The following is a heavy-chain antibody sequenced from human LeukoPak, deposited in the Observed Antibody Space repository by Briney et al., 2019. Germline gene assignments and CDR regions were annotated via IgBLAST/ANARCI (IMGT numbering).Heavy chain of an antibody. D-gene: IGHD3-10*01. V-gene: IGHV3-48*04. CDR3: ARDRNYGLDY. CDR1: GFTFSSYT. J-gene: IGHJ4*02. Sequence: GGSLRLSCAASGFTFSSYTVNWVRQAPGKGLEWVSYITGSSSTIYYADSVKGRFTISRDNAKNSLYLQMSSLRAEDTAVYYCARDRNYGLDYWGQGTLVTVSS. CDR2: ITGSSSTI.